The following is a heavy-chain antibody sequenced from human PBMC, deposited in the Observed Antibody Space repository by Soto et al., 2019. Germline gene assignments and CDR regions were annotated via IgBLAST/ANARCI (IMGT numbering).Heavy chain of an antibody. CDR3: ARYSGEQQLVYYYYGMDV. V-gene: IGHV1-69*01. Sequence: QVQLVQSGAEVKKPGSSVKVSCKASGGTFSSYAISWVRQAPGQGLEWMGGIIPIFGTANYAQKFQGRVTITADESTSTAYMELSSLRSEDTAVYYWARYSGEQQLVYYYYGMDVWGQGTTVTVSS. CDR1: GGTFSSYA. J-gene: IGHJ6*02. CDR2: IIPIFGTA. D-gene: IGHD6-13*01.